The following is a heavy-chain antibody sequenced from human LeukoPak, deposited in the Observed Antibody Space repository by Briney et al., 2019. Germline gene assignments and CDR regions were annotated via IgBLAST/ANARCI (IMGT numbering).Heavy chain of an antibody. D-gene: IGHD2-2*01. CDR3: ARRDCSSTSCYGSAYNWFDP. V-gene: IGHV4-59*08. CDR2: IYYSGST. CDR1: GGSISSYY. Sequence: SETLSLTCTVSGGSISSYYWSWIRQPPGKGLEWIGYIYYSGSTNYNPSLKSRVTISVDTSKNQFSLKLSSVTAADTAVYYCARRDCSSTSCYGSAYNWFDPWGQGTLVIVSS. J-gene: IGHJ5*02.